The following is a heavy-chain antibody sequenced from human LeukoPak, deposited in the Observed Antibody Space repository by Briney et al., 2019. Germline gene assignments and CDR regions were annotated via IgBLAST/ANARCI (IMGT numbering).Heavy chain of an antibody. CDR1: GDSISSYY. CDR2: IYYSGST. J-gene: IGHJ4*02. CDR3: ARYYYDSSSYRVDC. Sequence: PSETLSLTCTVSGDSISSYYWCWIRQPPGKGLEWIGYIYYSGSTNYNPSLKSRVTISVDTSKNQFSLKLSSVTAADTAVYYCARYYYDSSSYRVDCWGQGTLVTVSS. V-gene: IGHV4-59*01. D-gene: IGHD3-22*01.